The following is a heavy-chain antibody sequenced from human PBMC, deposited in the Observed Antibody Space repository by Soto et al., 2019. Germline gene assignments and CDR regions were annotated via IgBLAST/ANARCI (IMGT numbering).Heavy chain of an antibody. CDR2: INHSGST. V-gene: IGHV4-34*01. CDR1: GGSFSGYY. D-gene: IGHD6-13*01. J-gene: IGHJ5*02. Sequence: QVQLQQWGAGLLKPSETLSLTCAVYGGSFSGYYWSWIRQPPGKGLEWIGEINHSGSTNYNPSLKSRVTISADTSKNQLSLKLTSVTAADTALYYCANRLSLESSSWFHNWFDPWGQGTLVTVSS. CDR3: ANRLSLESSSWFHNWFDP.